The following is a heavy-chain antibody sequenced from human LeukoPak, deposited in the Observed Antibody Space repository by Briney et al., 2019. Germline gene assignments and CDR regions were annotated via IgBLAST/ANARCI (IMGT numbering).Heavy chain of an antibody. Sequence: GGSLRLSCAASGFTFSSYSMNWVRQAPGKGLEWVSSISSSGSTIYYADSVKGRFTISRDNAKSSLYLQMNSLRAEDTAVYYCARTGSGSSNTDFDYWGQGTLVTVSS. V-gene: IGHV3-48*04. CDR3: ARTGSGSSNTDFDY. D-gene: IGHD1-26*01. CDR1: GFTFSSYS. J-gene: IGHJ4*02. CDR2: ISSSGSTI.